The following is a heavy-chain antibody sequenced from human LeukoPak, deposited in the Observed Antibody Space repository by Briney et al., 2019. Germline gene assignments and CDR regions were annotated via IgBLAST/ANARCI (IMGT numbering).Heavy chain of an antibody. V-gene: IGHV1-18*01. CDR3: ATDDTGIVGATPPRH. Sequence: ASVKVSCKASGYTFTSYGISWVRQAPGQGLEWMGWISAYNGNTNYAQKLQGRVTMTTDTSTSTAYMELRSLRSDDTAVYYCATDDTGIVGATPPRHWGQGTLVTVSS. D-gene: IGHD1-26*01. CDR1: GYTFTSYG. J-gene: IGHJ4*02. CDR2: ISAYNGNT.